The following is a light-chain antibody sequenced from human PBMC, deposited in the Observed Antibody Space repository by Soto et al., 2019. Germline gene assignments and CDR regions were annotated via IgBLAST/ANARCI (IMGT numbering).Light chain of an antibody. Sequence: QSVLTQPASVSGSPEQSITISCTGTSSDVGGYNYVSWYQQHPGKAPKLMIYEVSNQPSGVSNRFSGSKSGNTASLTISGLQAEDEADYYCSSYTSSSTPYVFGTGTKLTVL. CDR2: EVS. J-gene: IGLJ1*01. CDR1: SSDVGGYNY. V-gene: IGLV2-14*01. CDR3: SSYTSSSTPYV.